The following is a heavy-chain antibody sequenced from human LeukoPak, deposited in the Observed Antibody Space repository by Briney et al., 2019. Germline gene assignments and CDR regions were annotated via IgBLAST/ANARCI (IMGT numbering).Heavy chain of an antibody. V-gene: IGHV4-61*01. CDR1: GGSVSSGSYY. CDR3: AKMQFGELSYENWFDP. Sequence: SETLSLTCTVSGGSVSSGSYYWCWIRQPPGKGLEWIGYIYYSGSTNYNPSLKSRVTISVDTSKNQFSLKLSSVTAADAAVYYCAKMQFGELSYENWFDPWGQGTLVTVFS. CDR2: IYYSGST. J-gene: IGHJ5*02. D-gene: IGHD3-10*01.